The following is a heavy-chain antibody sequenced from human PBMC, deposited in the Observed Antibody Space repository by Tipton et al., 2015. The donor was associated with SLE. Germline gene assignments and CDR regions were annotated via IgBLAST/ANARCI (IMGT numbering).Heavy chain of an antibody. J-gene: IGHJ3*02. Sequence: TLSLTCAVSGGSISSGDYYWSWIRQHPGKGLEWIGYIYYSGSTYYNPSLKSRVTISVDTSKNQFSLKLSSVTAADTAVYYCARDGGSYDAFDIWGQGTMVTVSS. CDR1: GGSISSGDYY. CDR3: ARDGGSYDAFDI. V-gene: IGHV4-31*11. D-gene: IGHD3-10*01. CDR2: IYYSGST.